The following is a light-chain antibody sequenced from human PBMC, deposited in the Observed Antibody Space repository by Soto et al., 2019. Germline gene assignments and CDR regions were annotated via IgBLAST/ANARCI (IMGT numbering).Light chain of an antibody. V-gene: IGKV1-5*01. CDR1: QSINRW. Sequence: DIQRTESASTLCASVXDXXXXXXXASQSINRWLAWYQQKPGKAPKVLIWDATTLHRGVSSRFSGSGFGTEFTLTISSLQPDDFATYYCLQDYNYPITFGQGTRLEIK. J-gene: IGKJ5*01. CDR3: LQDYNYPIT. CDR2: DAT.